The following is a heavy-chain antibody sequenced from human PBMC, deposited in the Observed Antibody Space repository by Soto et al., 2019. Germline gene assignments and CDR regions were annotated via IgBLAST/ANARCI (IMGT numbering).Heavy chain of an antibody. J-gene: IGHJ3*02. D-gene: IGHD2-8*02. CDR1: GRTFRSYA. CDR2: ISGGGAGT. V-gene: IGHV3-23*01. Sequence: GGSLRLSCVVSGRTFRSYAMSWVRQAPGKGLEWVSGISGGGAGTYYADSVKGRFTISRDPSTTTLFLDMYSLGAEGAAIYYCAKATATGGGAFDICGQGTMVTVSS. CDR3: AKATATGGGAFDI.